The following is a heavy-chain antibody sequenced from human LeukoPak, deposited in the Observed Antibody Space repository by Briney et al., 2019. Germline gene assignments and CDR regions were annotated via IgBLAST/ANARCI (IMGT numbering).Heavy chain of an antibody. V-gene: IGHV4-59*01. D-gene: IGHD4-17*01. Sequence: SEPLSLTRTVSGGSLSSYYWRWIRPPPGKAREWIGYIYYTGSTNYNPSLKGRVTMSVHTSKNQFSLKLSSVTAADTAVYYCARDTPYGYLDYWGQGTLVTVSS. CDR2: IYYTGST. CDR1: GGSLSSYY. CDR3: ARDTPYGYLDY. J-gene: IGHJ4*02.